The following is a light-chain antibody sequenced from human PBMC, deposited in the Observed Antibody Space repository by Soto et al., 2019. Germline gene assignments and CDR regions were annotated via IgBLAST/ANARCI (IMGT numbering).Light chain of an antibody. CDR2: CAS. Sequence: DSVMTQSPDSLAVSLGERATINCKSSQSVLYSSNNKNYLAWYQQKPGQPPKQLIYCASTRESGVPDRFSGSGSGTDFTIKISSLQAEDVAVYCCQQYYSTPLTFGGGTKVEIK. CDR1: QSVLYSSNNKNY. V-gene: IGKV4-1*01. J-gene: IGKJ4*01. CDR3: QQYYSTPLT.